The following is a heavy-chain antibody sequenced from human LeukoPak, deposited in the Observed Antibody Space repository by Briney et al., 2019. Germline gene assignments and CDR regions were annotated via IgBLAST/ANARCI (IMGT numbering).Heavy chain of an antibody. CDR2: ISSSSSTI. CDR1: GFTFSSYS. Sequence: PGGSLRLSCAASGFTFSSYSMNWVRQAPGKGLEWVSYISSSSSTIYYADSVKGRFTISRDSAKNSLYLQMNSLRDEDTAVYYCARHNQPHSAGHFDYWGQGTLVTVSS. CDR3: ARHNQPHSAGHFDY. V-gene: IGHV3-48*02. D-gene: IGHD2-2*01. J-gene: IGHJ4*02.